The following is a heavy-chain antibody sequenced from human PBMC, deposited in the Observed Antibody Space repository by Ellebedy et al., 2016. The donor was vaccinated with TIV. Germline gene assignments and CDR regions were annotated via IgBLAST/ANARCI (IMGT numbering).Heavy chain of an antibody. V-gene: IGHV3-23*01. CDR1: GFTFSSYA. J-gene: IGHJ4*02. CDR3: ARGARITMVRGVLPFDY. Sequence: PGGSLRLSCAASGFTFSSYAMSWVRQAPGKGLEWVSAISGSGGSTYYADSVKGRFTISRDNAKNSLYLQMNSLRAEDTAVYYCARGARITMVRGVLPFDYWGQGTLVTVSS. D-gene: IGHD3-10*01. CDR2: ISGSGGST.